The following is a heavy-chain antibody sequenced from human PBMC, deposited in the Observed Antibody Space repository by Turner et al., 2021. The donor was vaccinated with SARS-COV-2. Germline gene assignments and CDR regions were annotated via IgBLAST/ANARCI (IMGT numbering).Heavy chain of an antibody. D-gene: IGHD4-17*01. CDR2: IYSGGST. V-gene: IGHV3-66*01. J-gene: IGHJ4*02. CDR1: GFAVSNNY. Sequence: EVHLVESGGGLVQPGGSLRLSCAASGFAVSNNYMSWVRQAAGKGLEWVSIIYSGGSTYYADSVTGRFTISRDNSKNTLYLQTNSLRAEDTAVYYCATRMTTLPQWGQGTLVTVSS. CDR3: ATRMTTLPQ.